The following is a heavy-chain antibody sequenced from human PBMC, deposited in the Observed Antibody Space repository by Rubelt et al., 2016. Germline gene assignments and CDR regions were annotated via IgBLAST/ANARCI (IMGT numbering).Heavy chain of an antibody. Sequence: GSLRLSCAASGFSFSMYWMHWVRQAPGKGLEWVSSISNTGESTYYADSVKGRFTISRDNSKNRLFLQMNSLRAEDTAVYYCARDNLGYGESKWFDPWGQGALVTVSS. D-gene: IGHD3-22*01. CDR3: ARDNLGYGESKWFDP. V-gene: IGHV3-23*01. J-gene: IGHJ5*02. CDR1: GFSFSMYW. CDR2: ISNTGEST.